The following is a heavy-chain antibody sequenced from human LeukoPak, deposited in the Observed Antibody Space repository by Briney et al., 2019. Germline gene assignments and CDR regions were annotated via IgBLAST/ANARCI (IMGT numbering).Heavy chain of an antibody. CDR1: GGSITNFY. D-gene: IGHD2-15*01. Sequence: PSETLSLTCTVSGGSITNFYGGWIRQSPGKGLELIGYIYYSGTINYSPSLKSRVSISVDTSKKQFSLKLSSVTAADTAVYYCARSPGGGFDIWGQGTMVTVSS. J-gene: IGHJ3*02. CDR3: ARSPGGGFDI. V-gene: IGHV4-59*01. CDR2: IYYSGTI.